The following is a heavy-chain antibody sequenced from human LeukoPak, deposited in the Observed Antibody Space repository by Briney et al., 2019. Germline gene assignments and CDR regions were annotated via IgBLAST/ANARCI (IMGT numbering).Heavy chain of an antibody. Sequence: PSETLSLTCAVYGGSFSGYYWSWIRQPPGKGLEWIGEINHSGSTNYNPSLKSRVTISVDTSKNQFSLKLSSVTAADTAVYYCARLEGEDYYDSSGYPAYWYFDLWGRGTLVTVSS. J-gene: IGHJ2*01. CDR3: ARLEGEDYYDSSGYPAYWYFDL. CDR2: INHSGST. CDR1: GGSFSGYY. D-gene: IGHD3-22*01. V-gene: IGHV4-34*01.